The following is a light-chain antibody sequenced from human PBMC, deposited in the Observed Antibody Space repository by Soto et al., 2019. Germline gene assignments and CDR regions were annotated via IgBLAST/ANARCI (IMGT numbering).Light chain of an antibody. J-gene: IGKJ1*01. CDR2: GAS. V-gene: IGKV3-20*01. CDR3: HHYGDTPRT. Sequence: EIVLTQSPVTLSLSPGARATLSCRASQSVSSYLAWYQQKPGQAPRLLMYGASSRATGIPDRFSGSGSGTDFTLTISRLEPEDFAVYYCHHYGDTPRTFGQGTKVEIK. CDR1: QSVSSY.